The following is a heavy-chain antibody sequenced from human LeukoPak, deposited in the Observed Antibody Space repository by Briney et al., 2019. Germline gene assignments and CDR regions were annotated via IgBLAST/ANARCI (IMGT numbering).Heavy chain of an antibody. CDR2: INHSGST. V-gene: IGHV4-34*01. J-gene: IGHJ4*02. CDR3: ARNTVTTTGIDY. Sequence: PSETLSLTCSVSGGSITGYYWSWIRQPPGKGLEWIGEINHSGSTNYNPSLKSRVTISVDTSKNQFSLKLSSVTAADTAVYYCARNTVTTTGIDYWGQGTLVTVSS. CDR1: GGSITGYY. D-gene: IGHD4-11*01.